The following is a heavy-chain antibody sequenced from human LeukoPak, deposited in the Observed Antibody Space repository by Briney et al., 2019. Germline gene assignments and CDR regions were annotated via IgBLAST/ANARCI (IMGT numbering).Heavy chain of an antibody. Sequence: SETLSLTCAVSGYSISSGYYWGWIRQPPGKGVGWIGSIYRSGSTYYNPSLKSRVTISVDTSKNQFSLKLSSVTAADTAVYYCARGTRRMATTFDYWGQGTLVTVSS. V-gene: IGHV4-38-2*01. CDR2: IYRSGST. CDR1: GYSISSGYY. J-gene: IGHJ4*02. CDR3: ARGTRRMATTFDY. D-gene: IGHD5-24*01.